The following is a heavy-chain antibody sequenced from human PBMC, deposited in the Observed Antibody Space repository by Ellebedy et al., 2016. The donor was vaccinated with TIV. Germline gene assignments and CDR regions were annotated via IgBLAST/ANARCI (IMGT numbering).Heavy chain of an antibody. CDR3: ARRDGYPTYWYFDL. CDR2: IIPIFGTA. D-gene: IGHD5-24*01. CDR1: GGTFSSYD. V-gene: IGHV1-69*06. Sequence: ASVKVSCXASGGTFSSYDISWVRQAPGQGLEWMGGIIPIFGTANYAQKFQGRVTITADKSTSTAYMELTSLRSEDTAVYYCARRDGYPTYWYFDLWGPGTLVTVSS. J-gene: IGHJ2*01.